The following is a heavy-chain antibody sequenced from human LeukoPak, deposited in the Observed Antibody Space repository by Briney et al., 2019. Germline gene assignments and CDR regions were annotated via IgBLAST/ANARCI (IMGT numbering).Heavy chain of an antibody. CDR2: ISWDGGRT. CDR1: GFNFDDYA. CDR3: AKDHCSSTSCYHYYYYYMDV. D-gene: IGHD2-2*01. V-gene: IGHV3-43D*03. J-gene: IGHJ6*03. Sequence: PGGSLRLYCAASGFNFDDYAMHWVRQAPGKGLEWVSLISWDGGRTYYADSVKGRFTISRDNSKNSLYLQMNSLRAEDTALYYCAKDHCSSTSCYHYYYYYMDVWGKGTTVTVSS.